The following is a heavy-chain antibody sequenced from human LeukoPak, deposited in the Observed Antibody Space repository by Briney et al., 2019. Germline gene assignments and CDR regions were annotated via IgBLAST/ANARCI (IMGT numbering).Heavy chain of an antibody. CDR1: GFTFSNAW. CDR3: TTESGYYDSSGYYYVGFDY. J-gene: IGHJ4*02. Sequence: GGSLRLSCAASGFTFSNAWMSWVRQAPGKGLEWVGRIKSKTDGGTTDYAAPVKGRFTISRDDSKNALYLQMNSLKTEDTAVYYCTTESGYYDSSGYYYVGFDYWGQGTLVTVSS. CDR2: IKSKTDGGTT. V-gene: IGHV3-15*01. D-gene: IGHD3-22*01.